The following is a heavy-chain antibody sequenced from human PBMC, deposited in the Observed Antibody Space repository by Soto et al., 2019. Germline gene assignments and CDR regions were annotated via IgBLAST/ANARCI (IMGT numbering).Heavy chain of an antibody. CDR3: ARGYCSGGSCFRRVSWFDP. Sequence: SETLSLTCTVSGGSISSYYWSWIRQPPGKGLEWIGYIYYSGSTNYNPSLKSRVTISVDTSKNQFSLKLSPVTAADTAVYYCARGYCSGGSCFRRVSWFDPWGQGTLVTVSS. J-gene: IGHJ5*02. V-gene: IGHV4-59*01. D-gene: IGHD2-15*01. CDR2: IYYSGST. CDR1: GGSISSYY.